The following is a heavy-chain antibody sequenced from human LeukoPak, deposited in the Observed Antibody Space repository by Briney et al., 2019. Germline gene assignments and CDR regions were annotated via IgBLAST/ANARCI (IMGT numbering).Heavy chain of an antibody. J-gene: IGHJ4*02. Sequence: XXXXXXGLXXLGRTYYRSKWYNDYAVSVKSRITINPDTSKNQFSLQLDSVTPEDTAVYYCARHYYGAYRESFDSWGQGALVTVSS. CDR3: ARHYYGAYRESFDS. CDR2: TYYRSKWYN. V-gene: IGHV6-1*01. D-gene: IGHD4-17*01.